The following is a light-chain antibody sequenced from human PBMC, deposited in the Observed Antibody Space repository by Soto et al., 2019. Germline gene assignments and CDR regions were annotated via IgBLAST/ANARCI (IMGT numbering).Light chain of an antibody. Sequence: DIQMTQSPSTLSASVGDRVTITFRASQSISSWLAWYQQKPGKAPKLLIYKPSSLECGVPSRFSGCGSGTNFLLPNSSLQRDDFTAYYCQQYNSLWTFGQGTKVEIK. J-gene: IGKJ1*01. CDR1: QSISSW. V-gene: IGKV1-5*03. CDR3: QQYNSLWT. CDR2: KPS.